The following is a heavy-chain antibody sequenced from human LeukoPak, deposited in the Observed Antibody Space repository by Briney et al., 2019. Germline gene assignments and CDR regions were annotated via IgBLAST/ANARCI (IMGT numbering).Heavy chain of an antibody. D-gene: IGHD3-22*01. CDR3: ARDRTLYSYDSSGYSA. CDR2: ISSSSSYI. CDR1: GFTFSSYS. J-gene: IGHJ3*01. Sequence: GGSLRLSCAASGFTFSSYSMTWVRQAPGKGLEWVSSISSSSSYIYYADSVKGRFTISRDNAKNSLYLQMNSLRAEDTAVYYCARDRTLYSYDSSGYSAWGQGTMVTVSS. V-gene: IGHV3-21*01.